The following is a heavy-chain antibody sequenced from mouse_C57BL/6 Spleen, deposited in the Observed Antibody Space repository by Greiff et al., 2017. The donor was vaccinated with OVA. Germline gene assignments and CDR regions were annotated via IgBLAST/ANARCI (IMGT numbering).Heavy chain of an antibody. V-gene: IGHV1-52*01. Sequence: QVQLQQPGAELVRPGSSVKLSCKASGYTFTSYWMPWVKQRPIQGLEWIGNIDPSDSETHYNQKFKDKATLPVDKSSSTAYMQLSSLTSEDSAVYYCAREGDYGFAYWGQGTLVTVSA. J-gene: IGHJ3*01. CDR1: GYTFTSYW. D-gene: IGHD2-4*01. CDR2: IDPSDSET. CDR3: AREGDYGFAY.